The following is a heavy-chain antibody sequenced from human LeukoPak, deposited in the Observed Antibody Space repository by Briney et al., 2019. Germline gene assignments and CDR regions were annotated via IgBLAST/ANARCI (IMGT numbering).Heavy chain of an antibody. V-gene: IGHV3-21*01. D-gene: IGHD3-22*01. Sequence: PGGSLRLSCAASGFTFSGYSMSWVRQAPGKGLEWVSSISSSSNYIYYADSVKGRFTISRDNAKNSLYLQMNSLRAEDTAVYYCAQNFYDSSGLYFDYWGQGTLVTVSS. CDR3: AQNFYDSSGLYFDY. CDR1: GFTFSGYS. J-gene: IGHJ4*02. CDR2: ISSSSNYI.